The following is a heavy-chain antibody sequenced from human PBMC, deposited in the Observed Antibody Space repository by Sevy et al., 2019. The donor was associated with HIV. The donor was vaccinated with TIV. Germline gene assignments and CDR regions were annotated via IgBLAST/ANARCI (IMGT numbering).Heavy chain of an antibody. CDR1: GDSISSGDYY. V-gene: IGHV4-30-4*01. D-gene: IGHD2-2*01. Sequence: SETLSLTCTVSGDSISSGDYYWSWIRQPPGKGLEWIGYIYYSGRTYYNPSLKSRITISVDTSKNQFSLKLSSVTAADTAVYYCARLRWDLVVVPGATPGCYFDYWGQGTLVTVSS. CDR3: ARLRWDLVVVPGATPGCYFDY. CDR2: IYYSGRT. J-gene: IGHJ4*02.